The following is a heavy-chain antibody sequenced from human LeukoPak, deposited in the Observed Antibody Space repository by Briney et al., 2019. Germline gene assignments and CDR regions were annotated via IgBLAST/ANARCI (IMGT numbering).Heavy chain of an antibody. CDR2: INHSGST. D-gene: IGHD3/OR15-3a*01. CDR1: GGSFSGYY. Sequence: PSETLSLTCAVYGGSFSGYYWSWIRQPPGKGLEWIGEINHSGSTNYNPSLKSRVTISVDTSKNQSSLKLSSVTAADTAVYYCARGDVDTFDYWGQGTLVTVSS. CDR3: ARGDVDTFDY. J-gene: IGHJ4*02. V-gene: IGHV4-34*01.